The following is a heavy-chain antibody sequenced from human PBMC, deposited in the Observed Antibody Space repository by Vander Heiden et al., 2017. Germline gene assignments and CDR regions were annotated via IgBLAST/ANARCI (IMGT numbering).Heavy chain of an antibody. J-gene: IGHJ6*02. CDR1: GFTFSNYY. V-gene: IGHV3-21*01. Sequence: EVQLVESGGGLVKPGGSLRLPCAASGFTFSNYYMNWVRQAPGKRLEWVSSIRSSNSYIYYADSVKGRFTISRDNAKNSLYLQMNSLRAEDTAVYYCARVYNTDYGMDVWGQGTTVTVSS. CDR2: IRSSNSYI. CDR3: ARVYNTDYGMDV. D-gene: IGHD1-1*01.